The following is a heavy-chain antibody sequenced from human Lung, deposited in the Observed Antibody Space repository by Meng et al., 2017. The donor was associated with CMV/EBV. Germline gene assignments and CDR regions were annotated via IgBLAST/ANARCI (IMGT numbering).Heavy chain of an antibody. D-gene: IGHD4-11*01. V-gene: IGHV3-21*01. CDR3: ARDSTVSRRWDGMDV. CDR2: ISSRSGSYI. CDR1: GFTFSTHT. Sequence: GESXKISCAASGFTFSTHTMNWVRQAPGKGLEWVSSISSRSGSYIYYADSVKGRFTISRDNAKNSLYLQMNSLRAEDTAVYYCARDSTVSRRWDGMDVWGQWTXVTVSS. J-gene: IGHJ6*02.